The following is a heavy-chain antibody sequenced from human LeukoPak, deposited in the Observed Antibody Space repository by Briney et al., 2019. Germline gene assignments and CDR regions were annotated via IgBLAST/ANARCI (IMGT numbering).Heavy chain of an antibody. Sequence: ASVKVSCKASGYTFTSYDINWVRQATGQGLEWMGWMNPNSGNTGYAQKFQGRVTMTRNTSISTAYMELSSLRSEDTAVYYCARVWKEWLGKTSSGYSYCMGVWGKGTTVTVSS. CDR3: ARVWKEWLGKTSSGYSYCMGV. V-gene: IGHV1-8*01. CDR2: MNPNSGNT. J-gene: IGHJ6*03. D-gene: IGHD3-22*01. CDR1: GYTFTSYD.